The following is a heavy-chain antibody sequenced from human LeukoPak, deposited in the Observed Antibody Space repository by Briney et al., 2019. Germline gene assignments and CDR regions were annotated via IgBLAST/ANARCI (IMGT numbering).Heavy chain of an antibody. CDR2: INSSGGST. Sequence: ASVKVSCKASGYIFTSYNMYWVRQAPGQGLGWMGIINSSGGSTNYAQKFQGRVTMTRDTSTSTVYMELSSLRSEDTAVYYCARSILNYYDSSGHYLGDYWGQGTLVTVSS. CDR3: ARSILNYYDSSGHYLGDY. V-gene: IGHV1-46*01. D-gene: IGHD3-22*01. CDR1: GYIFTSYN. J-gene: IGHJ4*02.